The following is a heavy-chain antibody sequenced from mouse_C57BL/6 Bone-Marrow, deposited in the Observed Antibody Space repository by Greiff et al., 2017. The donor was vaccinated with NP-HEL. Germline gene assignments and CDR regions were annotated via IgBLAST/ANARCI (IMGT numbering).Heavy chain of an antibody. CDR3: ARRFDV. V-gene: IGHV5-12*01. Sequence: DVQLVESGGGLVQPGGSLKLSCAASGFTFSDYYMYWVRQTPEKRLEWVAYISNGGGSTYYPDTVKGRFTISRDNAKNTLYLQMSRLKSEDTAMYYCARRFDVWGTGTTVTVSS. CDR1: GFTFSDYY. CDR2: ISNGGGST. J-gene: IGHJ1*03.